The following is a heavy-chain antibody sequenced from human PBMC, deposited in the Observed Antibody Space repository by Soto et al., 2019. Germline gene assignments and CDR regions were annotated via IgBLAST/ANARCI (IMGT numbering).Heavy chain of an antibody. CDR3: AKDLRVMVYADQGYYYYYGMDV. D-gene: IGHD2-8*01. V-gene: IGHV3-30*18. CDR1: GFTFSSYG. Sequence: QVQLVESGGGVVQPGRSLRLSCAASGFTFSSYGMHWVRQAPGKGLEWGAVISYDGSNKYYADSVKGRFTISRDNSKNTLYLQMNSLRAEDTAVYYCAKDLRVMVYADQGYYYYYGMDVWGQGTTVTVSS. CDR2: ISYDGSNK. J-gene: IGHJ6*02.